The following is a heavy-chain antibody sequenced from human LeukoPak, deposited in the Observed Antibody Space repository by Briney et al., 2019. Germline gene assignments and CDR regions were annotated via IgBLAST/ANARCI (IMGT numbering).Heavy chain of an antibody. D-gene: IGHD3-10*01. CDR1: GGSISNQY. J-gene: IGHJ6*02. Sequence: SETLSLTCTGSGGSISNQYWTWSPQPPAKVLEWMGFISYSGSTSYNPSLNSRGTISIDTSTNQFSLKLTSVASADTAVYYCARERVEGNGAGSYYHYGMDVWGQGTTVTVSS. CDR3: ARERVEGNGAGSYYHYGMDV. CDR2: ISYSGST. V-gene: IGHV4-59*11.